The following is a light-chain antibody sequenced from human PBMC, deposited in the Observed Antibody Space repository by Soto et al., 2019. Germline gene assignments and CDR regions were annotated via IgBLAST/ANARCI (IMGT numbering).Light chain of an antibody. V-gene: IGLV1-44*01. Sequence: QSVLTQPPSASGTPGQRVTISCSGSSSNVGRNTVNWYQQLPGTAPKLLTYSNNQRPSGVPDRFSGSKSGTSASLAISGLQSEDEADYYCAAWDDSLNAVVFGGGTKVTVL. CDR1: SSNVGRNT. CDR3: AAWDDSLNAVV. CDR2: SNN. J-gene: IGLJ2*01.